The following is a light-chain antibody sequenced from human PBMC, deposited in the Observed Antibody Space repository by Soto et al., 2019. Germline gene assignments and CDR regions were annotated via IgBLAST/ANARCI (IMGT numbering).Light chain of an antibody. V-gene: IGKV3-20*01. CDR3: QQYGSTPLT. CDR2: GAS. CDR1: QSVSSNY. Sequence: EIVVTQSPGTLSFSPGDRATLSCRASQSVSSNYLAWYQQKPCQAPRLIIYGASSRASDIPDRFSGSGSGTDFTLIISRLEPEDFAMYYCQQYGSTPLTFGPGTKVDVK. J-gene: IGKJ3*01.